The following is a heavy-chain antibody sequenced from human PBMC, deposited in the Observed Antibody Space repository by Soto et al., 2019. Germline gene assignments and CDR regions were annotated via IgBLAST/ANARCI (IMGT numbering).Heavy chain of an antibody. CDR1: VFTFSTFW. CDR2: IKPGGSEK. V-gene: IGHV3-7*01. Sequence: GSLRSSCAASVFTFSTFWMSWVRQAPGKGLEWVANIKPGGSEKYYVDSVKGRFTISRDDAKNSLYLQMNSLRAEDTAVYYCARNPWGVAGTDYWGQGTLVTVSS. CDR3: ARNPWGVAGTDY. J-gene: IGHJ4*02. D-gene: IGHD6-19*01.